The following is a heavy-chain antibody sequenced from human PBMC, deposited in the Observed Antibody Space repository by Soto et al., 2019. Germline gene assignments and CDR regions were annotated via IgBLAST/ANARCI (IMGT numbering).Heavy chain of an antibody. Sequence: QLLESGGGLVQPGGSLRLSCAASGFTFSSYAMSWVRQAPGKGLEWVSAISGSGGSTYYADYVKGRFTISRDNSKNTLYLQMTSLRAADPAVYYCANRGVDTHAWGQGTLVTFSS. D-gene: IGHD5-18*01. V-gene: IGHV3-23*01. CDR1: GFTFSSYA. CDR3: ANRGVDTHA. CDR2: ISGSGGST. J-gene: IGHJ5*02.